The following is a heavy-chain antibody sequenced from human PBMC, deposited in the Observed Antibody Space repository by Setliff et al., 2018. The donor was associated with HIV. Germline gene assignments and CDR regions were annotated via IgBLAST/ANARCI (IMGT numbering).Heavy chain of an antibody. Sequence: PGGSLRLSCAASGFTVSGYYMAWVRHAPRKGLEWFSTIYSGGSTYHADSVKGRFTLSRDSSKNTLSLQMNSLRPEDTAVYYCAKARSEYQFIPWYYYMDVWGQGTTGTAP. J-gene: IGHJ6*03. D-gene: IGHD6-6*01. V-gene: IGHV3-66*02. CDR2: IYSGGST. CDR1: GFTVSGYY. CDR3: AKARSEYQFIPWYYYMDV.